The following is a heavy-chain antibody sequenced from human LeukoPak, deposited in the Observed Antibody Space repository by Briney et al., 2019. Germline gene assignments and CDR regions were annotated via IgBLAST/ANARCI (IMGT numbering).Heavy chain of an antibody. J-gene: IGHJ4*02. CDR2: IRSKANSYAT. CDR3: TSTGYYYDSIGYTPYYFDY. V-gene: IGHV3-73*01. Sequence: GGSLRLSCEASGFTFSGSAMHWVRQASGKGLEWVGRIRSKANSYATAYAASVKGRFTISSDDSKNTAYLQMNSLKNEGTAVYYCTSTGYYYDSIGYTPYYFDYWGQGTLVTVSS. CDR1: GFTFSGSA. D-gene: IGHD3-22*01.